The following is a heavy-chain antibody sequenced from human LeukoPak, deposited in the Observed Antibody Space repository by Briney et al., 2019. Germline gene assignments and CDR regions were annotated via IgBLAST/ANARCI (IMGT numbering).Heavy chain of an antibody. D-gene: IGHD3-9*01. V-gene: IGHV3-7*01. CDR3: ARGENPGYYDILTGYYYFDY. CDR1: GFTFSSYW. CDR2: IKQDGSEK. J-gene: IGHJ4*02. Sequence: GGPLRLSCAASGFTFSSYWMSWVRQAPGKGLEWVANIKQDGSEKYYVDSVKGRFTISRDNAKNSLYLQMNSLRAEDTAVYYCARGENPGYYDILTGYYYFDYWGQGTLVTVSS.